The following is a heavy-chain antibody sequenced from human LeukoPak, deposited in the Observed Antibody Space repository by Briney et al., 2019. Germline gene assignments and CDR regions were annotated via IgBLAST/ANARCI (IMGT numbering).Heavy chain of an antibody. CDR3: AKDMPTLDIVVVPAAFDAFDI. Sequence: GGSLRLSCAASGFTFDDYAMHWVRHAPGKVLEWVSGISWNSGSIGYADSVKGRFTISRDNAKNSLYLQMNSLRAEDTALYYCAKDMPTLDIVVVPAAFDAFDIWGQGTMVTVSS. D-gene: IGHD2-2*01. CDR2: ISWNSGSI. CDR1: GFTFDDYA. V-gene: IGHV3-9*01. J-gene: IGHJ3*02.